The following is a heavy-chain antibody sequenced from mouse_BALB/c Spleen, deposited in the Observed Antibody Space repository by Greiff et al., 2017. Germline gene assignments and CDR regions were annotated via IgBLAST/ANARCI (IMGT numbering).Heavy chain of an antibody. CDR3: ARKGLLRDYAMDY. J-gene: IGHJ4*01. Sequence: VKLVESGPGLVAPSQSLSITCTVSGFSLTGYGVHWVRQSPGKGLEWLGVIWSGGSTDYNAAFISRLSISKDNSKSQVFFKMNSLQADDTAIYYCARKGLLRDYAMDYWGQGTSVTVSS. V-gene: IGHV2-4-1*01. D-gene: IGHD1-1*01. CDR1: GFSLTGYG. CDR2: IWSGGST.